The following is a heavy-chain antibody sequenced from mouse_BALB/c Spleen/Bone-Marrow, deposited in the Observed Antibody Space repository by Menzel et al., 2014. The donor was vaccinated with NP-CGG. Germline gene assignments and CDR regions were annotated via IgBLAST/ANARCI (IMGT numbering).Heavy chain of an antibody. Sequence: EVQGVESGGGLVQPGGSLRLSCATSGFTFTDYYMSWVRQPPGKALEWLGFIRNKANGYTTEYSASVKGRFTISRDNSQSILCLQMNTLRAEDSATYYCARFFNWGLDYWGQGTTLTVSS. CDR2: IRNKANGYTT. V-gene: IGHV7-3*02. CDR1: GFTFTDYY. CDR3: ARFFNWGLDY. D-gene: IGHD4-1*01. J-gene: IGHJ2*01.